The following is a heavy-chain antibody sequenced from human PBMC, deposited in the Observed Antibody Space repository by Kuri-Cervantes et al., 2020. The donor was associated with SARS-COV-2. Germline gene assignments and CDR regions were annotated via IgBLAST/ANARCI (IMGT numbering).Heavy chain of an antibody. Sequence: GSLRLSCTVSGGSISSSSYYWGWIRQPPGKGLEWIGSIYYSGSTYYNPSLKSRVTISVDTSKNQFSLKLSSVTAADTAVYYCARHSLVVGYSGSFDYWGQGTLVTVSS. CDR2: IYYSGST. V-gene: IGHV4-39*01. CDR1: GGSISSSSYY. CDR3: ARHSLVVGYSGSFDY. D-gene: IGHD5-12*01. J-gene: IGHJ4*02.